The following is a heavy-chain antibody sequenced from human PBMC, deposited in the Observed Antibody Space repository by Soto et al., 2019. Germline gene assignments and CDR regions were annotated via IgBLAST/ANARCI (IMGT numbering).Heavy chain of an antibody. CDR2: ISSASSET. J-gene: IGHJ4*02. CDR3: ARVAY. CDR1: GFTFSRVS. Sequence: GGALRLSCEDSGFTFSRVSMNWVSQVPGKGLEWVASISSASSETWYADSVKGRFIISRDNAQNSLFLQMNTLRPEDSAIYYCARVAYWGAGTQVTVSS. V-gene: IGHV3-21*01.